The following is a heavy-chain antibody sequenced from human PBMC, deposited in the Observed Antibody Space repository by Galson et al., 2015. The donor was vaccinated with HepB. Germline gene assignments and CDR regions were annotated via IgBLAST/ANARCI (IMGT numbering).Heavy chain of an antibody. CDR3: ARGRPFIAVAGTVDFDY. J-gene: IGHJ4*02. CDR1: GYTFTSYG. Sequence: SVKVSCKASGYTFTSYGISWVRQAPGQGLEWMGWISAYNGNTSYAQKLQGRVTMTTDTSTSTAYMELRSLRSDDTAVYYCARGRPFIAVAGTVDFDYWGQGTLVTVSS. V-gene: IGHV1-18*04. CDR2: ISAYNGNT. D-gene: IGHD6-19*01.